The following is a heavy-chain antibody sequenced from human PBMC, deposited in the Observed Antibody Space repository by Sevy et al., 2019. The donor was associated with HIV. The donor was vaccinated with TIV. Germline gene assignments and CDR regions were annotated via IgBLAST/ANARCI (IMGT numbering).Heavy chain of an antibody. Sequence: SETLSLACTVSGGSISSTTSYWGWIRQRPGKGLECIGTMYYRGHASYNPSLKNRVTISVDTSNNPYSLKVTSVTAADTAVYYCVTREGRTESGWGPDFWDRGTLVTVSS. V-gene: IGHV4-39*02. J-gene: IGHJ4*02. CDR2: MYYRGHA. D-gene: IGHD1-26*01. CDR3: VTREGRTESGWGPDF. CDR1: GGSISSTTSY.